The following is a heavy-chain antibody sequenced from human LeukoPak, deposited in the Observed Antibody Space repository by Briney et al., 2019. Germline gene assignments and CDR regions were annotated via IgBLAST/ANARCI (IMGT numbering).Heavy chain of an antibody. J-gene: IGHJ4*02. CDR2: ISSSGSTI. V-gene: IGHV3-11*04. CDR1: GFTFDDYA. Sequence: GRSLRLSCAASGFTFDDYAMHWVRQAPGKGLEWVSYISSSGSTIYYADSVKGRFTISRDNAKNSLYLQMNSLRAEDTAVYYCALGELSFDYWGQGTLVTVSS. D-gene: IGHD3-10*01. CDR3: ALGELSFDY.